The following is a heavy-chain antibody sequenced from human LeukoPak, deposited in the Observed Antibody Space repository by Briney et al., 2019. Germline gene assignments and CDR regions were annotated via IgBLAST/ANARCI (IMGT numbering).Heavy chain of an antibody. J-gene: IGHJ4*02. Sequence: SETLSLTCTVSGGSISSYYWSWIRQPPGKGLEWIGYISYSGNTNYNPSLKSRVTISVDTSKNQFSLKLSSVTAADTAVYYSARQGGYIAPLALWGQGTLVTVSS. CDR1: GGSISSYY. V-gene: IGHV4-59*08. CDR3: ARQGGYIAPLAL. D-gene: IGHD6-13*01. CDR2: ISYSGNT.